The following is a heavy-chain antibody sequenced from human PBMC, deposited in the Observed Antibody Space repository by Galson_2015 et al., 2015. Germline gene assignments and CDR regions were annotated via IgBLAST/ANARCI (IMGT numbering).Heavy chain of an antibody. V-gene: IGHV3-30-3*01. CDR2: ISYDGSNK. D-gene: IGHD3-10*01. CDR3: ASPPQMVRGVIFDY. CDR1: GFTFSSYA. Sequence: SLRLSCAASGFTFSSYAMHWVRQAPGEGLEWVAVISYDGSNKYYADSVKGRFTISRDNSKNTLYLQMNSLRAEDTAVYYCASPPQMVRGVIFDYWGQGTLVTVSS. J-gene: IGHJ4*02.